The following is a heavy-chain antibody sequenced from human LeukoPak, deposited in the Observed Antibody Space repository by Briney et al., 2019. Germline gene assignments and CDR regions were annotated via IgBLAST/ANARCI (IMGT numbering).Heavy chain of an antibody. CDR2: IHPRSGDT. D-gene: IGHD3-10*01. V-gene: IGHV1-2*02. Sequence: ASVKVSCKASGYSFTAFYIHWVRQAPGQGLEWMGWIHPRSGDTRYAQKFQGRVTMARDTSISTVYMDLSSLGSDDTDVYYCARDGEYGTGSYYRGSFDYWGQGILVTVSS. J-gene: IGHJ4*02. CDR3: ARDGEYGTGSYYRGSFDY. CDR1: GYSFTAFY.